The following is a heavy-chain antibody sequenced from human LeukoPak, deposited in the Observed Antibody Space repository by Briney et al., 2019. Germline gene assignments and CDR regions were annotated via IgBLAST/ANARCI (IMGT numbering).Heavy chain of an antibody. CDR2: IWYDGSNK. CDR3: AKGGQSWLPYFDY. D-gene: IGHD5-24*01. CDR1: GFTFSSYG. V-gene: IGHV3-33*06. Sequence: GGSLRLSCAASGFTFSSYGMHWVRQAPGKGLEWVAVIWYDGSNKYYADSEKGRFTISRDNSKNTLYLQMNSLRAEDTAVYYCAKGGQSWLPYFDYWGQGTLVTVSS. J-gene: IGHJ4*02.